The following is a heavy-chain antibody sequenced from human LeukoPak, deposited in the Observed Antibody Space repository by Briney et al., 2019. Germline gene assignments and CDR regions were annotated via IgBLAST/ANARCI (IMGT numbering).Heavy chain of an antibody. CDR1: GFTFSSSA. J-gene: IGHJ4*02. D-gene: IGHD3-22*01. CDR3: ARGHDYYDSSGPGDY. CDR2: ISYDGSNK. Sequence: GGSLRLSCAASGFTFSSSAMSWVRQAPGKGLEWVAVISYDGSNKYYADFVKGRFTISRDNSKNTLYLQMNSLRAEDTAVYYCARGHDYYDSSGPGDYWGQGTLVTVCS. V-gene: IGHV3-30-3*01.